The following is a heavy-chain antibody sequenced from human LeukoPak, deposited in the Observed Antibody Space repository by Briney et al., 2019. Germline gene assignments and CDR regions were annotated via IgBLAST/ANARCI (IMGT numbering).Heavy chain of an antibody. CDR3: ARTAGVDAFDI. V-gene: IGHV4-4*07. CDR1: GGSISNYY. D-gene: IGHD3-10*01. Sequence: SETLSLTCTVSGGSISNYYWSWIRQPAGKGLEWIGRIYTSESTNYNPSLKSRVTMSRDTSKNQISLKVNSVTAADTAVYYCARTAGVDAFDIWGQGTMVTVSS. CDR2: IYTSEST. J-gene: IGHJ3*02.